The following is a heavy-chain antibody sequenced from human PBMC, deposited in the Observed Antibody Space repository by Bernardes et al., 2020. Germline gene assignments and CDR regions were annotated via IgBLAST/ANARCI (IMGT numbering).Heavy chain of an antibody. CDR1: GFNLDRYA. CDR2: ISGSGTTT. Sequence: GFLSPSRAASGFNLDRYAMSWVRPAPGKGLEWVSSISGSGTTTHYADSVKGRFTISRDNSKNTLYLQMNSLRAEDTAIYYCARTGGAAPGATFGYWGQGTLVSVSS. D-gene: IGHD6-13*01. CDR3: ARTGGAAPGATFGY. V-gene: IGHV3-23*01. J-gene: IGHJ4*02.